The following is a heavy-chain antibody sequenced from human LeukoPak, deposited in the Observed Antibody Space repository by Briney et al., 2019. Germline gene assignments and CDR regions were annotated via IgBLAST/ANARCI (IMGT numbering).Heavy chain of an antibody. J-gene: IGHJ6*02. CDR1: GYTFTSYG. CDR2: ISAYNGNT. D-gene: IGHD2-15*01. CDR3: ARDRRALGYCSGGSCYSYYYYGMDV. Sequence: GASVKVSCKASGYTFTSYGISWVRQAPGQGLEWMGWISAYNGNTNYAQKLQGRVTMTTDTSTSTAYMELRSLRSDDTAVYYCARDRRALGYCSGGSCYSYYYYGMDVWGQGTTVTVSS. V-gene: IGHV1-18*01.